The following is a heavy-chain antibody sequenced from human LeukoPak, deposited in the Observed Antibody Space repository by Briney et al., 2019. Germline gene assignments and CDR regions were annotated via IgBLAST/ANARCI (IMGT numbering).Heavy chain of an antibody. CDR3: AKSRILRYFDWAGDY. D-gene: IGHD3-9*01. V-gene: IGHV3-23*01. CDR2: ISGSGGST. Sequence: GASLRLSCAASGFTFSSYAMSWVRQAPGKGLEWVSAISGSGGSTYYADSVKGRFTISRDNSKNTLYLQMNSLRAEDTAVHYCAKSRILRYFDWAGDYWGQGTLVTVSS. J-gene: IGHJ4*02. CDR1: GFTFSSYA.